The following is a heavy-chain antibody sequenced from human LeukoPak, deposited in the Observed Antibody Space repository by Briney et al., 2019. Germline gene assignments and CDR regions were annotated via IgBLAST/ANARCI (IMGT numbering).Heavy chain of an antibody. V-gene: IGHV4-39*01. Sequence: SETLSLTCTLSSDSISRNSDYCRSSPQPPGKGLEWIGSNYYRGTSHYNPSLTSRDITSVYTSNNQFSIKLSYVPAADTAVYGCARHYYDSSGYYLEGFDIWGQGTMVTVSS. CDR3: ARHYYDSSGYYLEGFDI. J-gene: IGHJ3*02. D-gene: IGHD3-22*01. CDR2: NYYRGTS. CDR1: SDSISRNSDY.